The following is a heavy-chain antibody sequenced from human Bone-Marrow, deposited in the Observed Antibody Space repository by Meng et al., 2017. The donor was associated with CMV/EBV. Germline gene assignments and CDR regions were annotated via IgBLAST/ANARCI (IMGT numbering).Heavy chain of an antibody. CDR1: GFTFSSYW. V-gene: IGHV3-7*04. Sequence: GGSLRLSCAASGFTFSSYWMSWVRQAPGKGLEWVASIKQDGSEKHYVDSVKGRFTVSRDNAKNSLYLQMNSLRAEDRAVYYCARGAARFGYWGQGTLVTVSS. D-gene: IGHD6-6*01. J-gene: IGHJ4*02. CDR3: ARGAARFGY. CDR2: IKQDGSEK.